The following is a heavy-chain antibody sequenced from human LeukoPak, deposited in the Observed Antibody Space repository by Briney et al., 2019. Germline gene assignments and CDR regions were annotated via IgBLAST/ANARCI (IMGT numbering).Heavy chain of an antibody. Sequence: GGSLRLSCAASGFTFSSHAMPWVRQAPGKGLEWVAVISYDGSNKYYADSVKGRFTISRDNSKNTLYLQMNSLRAEDTAVYYCARESGATQGDYWGQGTLVAVSS. J-gene: IGHJ4*02. V-gene: IGHV3-30-3*01. CDR3: ARESGATQGDY. CDR1: GFTFSSHA. D-gene: IGHD1-26*01. CDR2: ISYDGSNK.